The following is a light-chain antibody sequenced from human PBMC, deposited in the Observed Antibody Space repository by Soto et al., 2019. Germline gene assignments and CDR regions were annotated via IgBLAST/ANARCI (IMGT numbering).Light chain of an antibody. V-gene: IGKV3-15*01. CDR3: QQYNNWPPWT. J-gene: IGKJ1*01. Sequence: EIVMTQSPATLSVSPGDRATLSCSASQSVRSNLAWYQQKPGQAPRLLLYGASTRATGIPARLSGSGSGTEFTLTISSLQSEEVAVYCWQQYNNWPPWTFGQGTRVEVK. CDR1: QSVRSN. CDR2: GAS.